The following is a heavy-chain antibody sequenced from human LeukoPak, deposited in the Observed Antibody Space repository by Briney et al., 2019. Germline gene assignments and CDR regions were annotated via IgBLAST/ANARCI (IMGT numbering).Heavy chain of an antibody. CDR1: GGTFSIYA. CDR3: ARPQLKYSGSWFGAFDI. Sequence: ASVTVSCMASGGTFSIYAISWVRQAPGQGLEWMGGIIPIFGTANYAQKFQGRVTITADESTSTAYMELSSLRSEDTAVYYCARPQLKYSGSWFGAFDIWGQGTMVTVSS. V-gene: IGHV1-69*13. D-gene: IGHD1-26*01. CDR2: IIPIFGTA. J-gene: IGHJ3*02.